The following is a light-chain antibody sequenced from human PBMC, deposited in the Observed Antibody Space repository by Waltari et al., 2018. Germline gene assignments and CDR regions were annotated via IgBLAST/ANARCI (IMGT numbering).Light chain of an antibody. CDR3: QQYNNWPPWT. CDR2: FGS. J-gene: IGKJ1*01. V-gene: IGKV2-28*01. Sequence: DIVLTQSPLSLPVTPGEPASISCRSSQSLLHRNGYNYLDWYLQKPGQSPQLLIYFGSTRASGVPDRFSGSGSGTEFTLTISSLQSEDFAVYYCQQYNNWPPWTFGQGTKVEV. CDR1: QSLLHRNGYNY.